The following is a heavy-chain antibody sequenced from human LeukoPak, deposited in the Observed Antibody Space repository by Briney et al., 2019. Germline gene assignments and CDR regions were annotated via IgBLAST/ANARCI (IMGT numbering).Heavy chain of an antibody. J-gene: IGHJ5*02. V-gene: IGHV1-69*01. CDR2: IIPIFGTA. CDR3: ARVASSIPQRNWFDP. Sequence: SVEVSCKASGGTFSSYAISWVRQAPGQGLEWMGGIIPIFGTANYAQKFQGRVTITADESTSTAYMELSSLRSEDTAVYYCARVASSIPQRNWFDPWGQGTLVTVSS. CDR1: GGTFSSYA. D-gene: IGHD3-3*02.